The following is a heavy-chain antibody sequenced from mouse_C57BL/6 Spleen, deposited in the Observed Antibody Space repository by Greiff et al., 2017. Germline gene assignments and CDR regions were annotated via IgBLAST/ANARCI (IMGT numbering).Heavy chain of an antibody. CDR1: GYTFTSYW. CDR2: IHPNSGST. Sequence: QVQLKQPGAELVKPGASVKLSCKASGYTFTSYWMHRVKQRPGQGLEWIGMIHPNSGSTNYNEKFKSKATLTVDKSSSTAYMQLSSLTSEDSAVYYCARTYDYASDYWGQGTTLTVSS. J-gene: IGHJ2*01. D-gene: IGHD2-4*01. V-gene: IGHV1-64*01. CDR3: ARTYDYASDY.